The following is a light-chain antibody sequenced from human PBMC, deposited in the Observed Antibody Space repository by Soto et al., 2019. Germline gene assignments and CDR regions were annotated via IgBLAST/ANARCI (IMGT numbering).Light chain of an antibody. CDR3: ATWDDSVSAVV. CDR1: NSNIGSNT. Sequence: QSVLTQPPSASGTPGQRVTISCSGSNSNIGSNTVNWYQQLPGTAPKLLIYSNDQRPSGVPDRFSGSKSGTSASLAISGLRSEDEAEYYCATWDDSVSAVVFGGGTKVTVL. CDR2: SND. V-gene: IGLV1-44*01. J-gene: IGLJ2*01.